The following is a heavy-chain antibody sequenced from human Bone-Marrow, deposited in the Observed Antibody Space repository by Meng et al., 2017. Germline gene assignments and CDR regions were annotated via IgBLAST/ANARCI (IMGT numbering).Heavy chain of an antibody. Sequence: SETLSLTCAVYGGSFSGYYWSWIRHPPGKGLEWSGEINHSGSTNYNPSLKSRVTIPVDPSKNQFSLKLSSVTAADTAVYSCARGGYSYGYDNENDYWGQGTLVTVSS. CDR3: ARGGYSYGYDNENDY. V-gene: IGHV4-34*01. CDR1: GGSFSGYY. J-gene: IGHJ4*02. D-gene: IGHD5-18*01. CDR2: INHSGST.